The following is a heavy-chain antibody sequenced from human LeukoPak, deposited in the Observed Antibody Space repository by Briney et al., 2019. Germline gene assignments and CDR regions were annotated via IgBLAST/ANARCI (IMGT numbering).Heavy chain of an antibody. J-gene: IGHJ4*02. CDR1: GGSFSGYY. V-gene: IGHV4-34*01. CDR2: INHSGST. Sequence: PSETLSLTCAVYGGSFSGYYWSWIRQPPGKGLEWIGEINHSGSTNYNPSLKSRVTISVGTSKNQFSLKLSSVTAADTAVYYCARGPDIVVVPAAMWLDYWGQGTLVTVSS. CDR3: ARGPDIVVVPAAMWLDY. D-gene: IGHD2-2*01.